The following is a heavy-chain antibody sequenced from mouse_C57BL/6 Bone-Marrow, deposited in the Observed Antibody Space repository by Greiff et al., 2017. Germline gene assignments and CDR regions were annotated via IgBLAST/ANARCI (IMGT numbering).Heavy chain of an antibody. V-gene: IGHV1-72*01. Sequence: QVQLQQPGAELVKPGASVKLSCKASGYTFTSYWMHWVKQRPGRGLEWIGRIDPNSGGTKYNEKFKSKATLTVDKPSSTAYMQLSILTSEDSAVYYCGRYSITTVVAHWYFDVWGTGTTVTVSS. CDR1: GYTFTSYW. CDR3: GRYSITTVVAHWYFDV. J-gene: IGHJ1*03. D-gene: IGHD1-1*01. CDR2: IDPNSGGT.